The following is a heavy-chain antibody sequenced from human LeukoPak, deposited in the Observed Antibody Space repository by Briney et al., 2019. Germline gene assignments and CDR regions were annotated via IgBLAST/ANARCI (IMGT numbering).Heavy chain of an antibody. CDR2: IGTAGDT. CDR3: ARGSMTTDGMDV. Sequence: GGSLRLSCAASGFTFSSYAMHWVRQATGKGLEWVSAIGTAGDTYYPGSVKGRFTISRENAKNSLYLQMNSLRAGDTAVYYCARGSMTTDGMDVWGQGTTVTVSS. J-gene: IGHJ6*02. V-gene: IGHV3-13*01. CDR1: GFTFSSYA. D-gene: IGHD4-17*01.